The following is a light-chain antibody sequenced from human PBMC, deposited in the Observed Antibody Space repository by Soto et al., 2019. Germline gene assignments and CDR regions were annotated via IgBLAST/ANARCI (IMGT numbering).Light chain of an antibody. CDR3: QQYGGSPRT. V-gene: IGKV3-20*01. Sequence: TLSLSPGERGTLSCRASQSVGTSLAWYQQKPGQAPRLLIYGASNRATGIPDRFSGSGSGTDFTLTISKLEPEDFAVYHCQQYGGSPRTFGQGTKVDIK. J-gene: IGKJ1*01. CDR1: QSVGTS. CDR2: GAS.